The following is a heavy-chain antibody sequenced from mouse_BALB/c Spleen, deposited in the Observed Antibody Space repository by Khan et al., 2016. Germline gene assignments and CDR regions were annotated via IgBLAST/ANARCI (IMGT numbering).Heavy chain of an antibody. Sequence: EVKLLESGGGLVQPGGSLKLSCAASGFAFSRYWVSWVRQAPGKGLEWIGVINPDSSTINYTPSLKDKFIISRDNAKNTLYLQMSQPRSEDQALSYCARLGYYGTMDYWGQGTSVTDCS. V-gene: IGHV4-1*02. CDR3: ARLGYYGTMDY. CDR1: GFAFSRYW. CDR2: INPDSSTI. J-gene: IGHJ4*01. D-gene: IGHD1-1*01.